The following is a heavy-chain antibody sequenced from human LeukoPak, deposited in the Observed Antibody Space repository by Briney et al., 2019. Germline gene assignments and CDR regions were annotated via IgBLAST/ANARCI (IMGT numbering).Heavy chain of an antibody. CDR3: ARGPQYCSSTSCHQFDP. CDR2: IYTSGST. D-gene: IGHD2-2*01. J-gene: IGHJ5*02. CDR1: GGSISTYY. V-gene: IGHV4-4*07. Sequence: SETLSLTCTVSGGSISTYYWSWIRQPAGKGLEWIGRIYTSGSTNYNPSLKSRVTMSVDTSKNQFSLKLSSVTAADTAVYYCARGPQYCSSTSCHQFDPWGQGTLVTVSS.